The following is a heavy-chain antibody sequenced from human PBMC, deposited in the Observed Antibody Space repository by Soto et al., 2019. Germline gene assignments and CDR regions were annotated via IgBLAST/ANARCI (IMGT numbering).Heavy chain of an antibody. CDR1: GFTFSSYG. J-gene: IGHJ5*02. Sequence: HPGGSLRLSCAASGFTFSSYGMHWVRQAPGKGLEWVAVISYDGSNKYYADSVKGRFTISRDNAKNSLYLQMNSLRAEDTAVYYCARVRFGFDPWGQGTLVTVSS. CDR3: ARVRFGFDP. CDR2: ISYDGSNK. V-gene: IGHV3-30*03.